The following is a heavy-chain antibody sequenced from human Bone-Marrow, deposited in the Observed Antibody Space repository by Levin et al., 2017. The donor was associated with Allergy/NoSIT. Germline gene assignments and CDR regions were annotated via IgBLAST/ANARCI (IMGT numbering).Heavy chain of an antibody. V-gene: IGHV3-30*18. CDR1: GFTFSNYA. CDR2: ISLDGNTQ. Sequence: GESLKISCAVSGFTFSNYAMHWVRQAPGRGLEWVAFISLDGNTQYYADSVKGRFTFSRDNSNNTLHLQMNSLRVDETAIYYCAKDTYTCSGGSCYFFDYWGQGALVTVSS. D-gene: IGHD2-15*01. CDR3: AKDTYTCSGGSCYFFDY. J-gene: IGHJ4*02.